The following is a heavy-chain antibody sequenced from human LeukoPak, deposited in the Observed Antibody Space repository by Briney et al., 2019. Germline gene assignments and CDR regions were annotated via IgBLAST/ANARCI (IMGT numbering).Heavy chain of an antibody. V-gene: IGHV2-70*11. Sequence: ESGPALVKPTQTLTLTCTFSGFSLSTSGMSVNWIRQPPGKALEWLARIDWVDDKYYSTSLKTRLTISKDTSKNQVVLTLTNMDPVDTATYYCARIRYYYDSSGYSSTYYFDYWGQGTLVTVSS. CDR1: GFSLSTSGMS. J-gene: IGHJ4*02. D-gene: IGHD3-22*01. CDR3: ARIRYYYDSSGYSSTYYFDY. CDR2: IDWVDDK.